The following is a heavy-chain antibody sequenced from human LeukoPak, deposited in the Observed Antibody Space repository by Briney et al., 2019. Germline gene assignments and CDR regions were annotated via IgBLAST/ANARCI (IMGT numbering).Heavy chain of an antibody. Sequence: SETLSLTCTVSGGSISSYYWSWVRQPAGKGLGWIGRIYTSGSTNYNPSLKSRVTMSVDTSKNQFSLKLSSVTAADTAVYYCAREHYYDSSGSSILDYWGQGTLVTVSS. V-gene: IGHV4-4*07. J-gene: IGHJ4*02. D-gene: IGHD3-22*01. CDR3: AREHYYDSSGSSILDY. CDR2: IYTSGST. CDR1: GGSISSYY.